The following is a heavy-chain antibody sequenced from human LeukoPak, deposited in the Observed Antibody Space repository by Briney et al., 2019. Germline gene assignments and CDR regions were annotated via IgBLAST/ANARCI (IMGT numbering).Heavy chain of an antibody. CDR3: AKVSRYCSGGSCYYHPFDY. D-gene: IGHD2-15*01. CDR2: ISGSGGST. V-gene: IGHV3-23*01. CDR1: GFTFSSYA. Sequence: PGGSLRLSCVASGFTFSSYAMSWVRQAPGKGLEWVSVISGSGGSTYYADSVKGRFTISRDNSKNTLYLQMNSLRAEDTAVCYCAKVSRYCSGGSCYYHPFDYWGQGTLVTVSS. J-gene: IGHJ4*02.